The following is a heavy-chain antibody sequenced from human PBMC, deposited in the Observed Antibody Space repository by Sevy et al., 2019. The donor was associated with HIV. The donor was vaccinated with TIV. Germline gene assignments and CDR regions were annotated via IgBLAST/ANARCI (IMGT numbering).Heavy chain of an antibody. D-gene: IGHD3-3*01. J-gene: IGHJ6*02. Sequence: ASVKVSCMVSGYALSKLSMHWVRQATGKGPEWMGGFDPEDGETIYAQKFQGRVTMTEDTSTDTAYMELSSLRSEDTAVYYCATLDFWSDYPLYGMDVWGQGTTVTVSS. CDR1: GYALSKLS. CDR2: FDPEDGET. CDR3: ATLDFWSDYPLYGMDV. V-gene: IGHV1-24*01.